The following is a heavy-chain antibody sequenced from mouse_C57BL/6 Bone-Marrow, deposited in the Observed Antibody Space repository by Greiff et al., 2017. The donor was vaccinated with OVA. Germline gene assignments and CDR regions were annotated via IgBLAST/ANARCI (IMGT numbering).Heavy chain of an antibody. CDR1: GFTFSDYY. V-gene: IGHV5-16*01. Sequence: EVKVVESEGGLVQPGSSMKLSCTASGFTFSDYYMAWVRQVPEKGLEWVANINYDGSSTYYLDSLKSRFIISRDNAKNILYLQMSSLKSEDTATYYCARGGGFRYFDVWGTGTTVTVSS. CDR3: ARGGGFRYFDV. J-gene: IGHJ1*03. CDR2: INYDGSST.